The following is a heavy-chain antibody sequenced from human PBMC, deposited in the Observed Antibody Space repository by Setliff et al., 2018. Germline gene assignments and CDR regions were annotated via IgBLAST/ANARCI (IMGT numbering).Heavy chain of an antibody. CDR3: ARAPPNRYSGSYEYFYMDV. CDR2: VYYTGTT. CDR1: GGPIKSDSYY. J-gene: IGHJ6*03. Sequence: PSETLSLTCSVSGGPIKSDSYYWGWIRQSPGKGLEWIGSVYYTGTTYYTPSLKSRATMSIDTSKDQFYLKLRSVTAADAAVYYCARAPPNRYSGSYEYFYMDVWGKGTTVTVSS. D-gene: IGHD1-26*01. V-gene: IGHV4-39*02.